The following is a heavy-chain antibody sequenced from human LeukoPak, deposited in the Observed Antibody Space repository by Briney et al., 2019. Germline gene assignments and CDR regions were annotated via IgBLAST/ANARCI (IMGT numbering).Heavy chain of an antibody. V-gene: IGHV1-46*01. CDR1: GYTFTSYY. CDR2: INPSGGST. D-gene: IGHD3-3*01. CDR3: GRDGFDFWSGYYRMNWFDP. Sequence: ASVKVSCKASGYTFTSYYMHWVRQAPGQGLEWMGIINPSGGSTSYAQKFQGRVTMTRDTSTSTVYMELSSLRSEDTAVYYCGRDGFDFWSGYYRMNWFDPWGQGTLVTVSS. J-gene: IGHJ5*02.